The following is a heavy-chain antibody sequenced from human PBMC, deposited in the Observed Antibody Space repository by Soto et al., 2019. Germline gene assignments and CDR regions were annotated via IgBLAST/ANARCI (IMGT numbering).Heavy chain of an antibody. Sequence: QVQLVQSGAEVKKPGASMKVSCKASGYIFANHYIHWVRQAPGQGLEWMGIINPSGGSTNYLQKFQGRVTMTSDTSTSTVYMELSSLRSEDTAVYFCARADYYDGSGFYYDYWGQGTLVTVSS. J-gene: IGHJ4*02. CDR2: INPSGGST. D-gene: IGHD3-22*01. CDR1: GYIFANHY. V-gene: IGHV1-46*01. CDR3: ARADYYDGSGFYYDY.